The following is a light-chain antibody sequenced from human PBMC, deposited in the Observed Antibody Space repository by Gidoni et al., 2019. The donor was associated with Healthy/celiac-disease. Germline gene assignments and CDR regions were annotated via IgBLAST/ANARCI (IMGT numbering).Light chain of an antibody. CDR2: DAS. J-gene: IGKJ4*01. Sequence: DIQMTQSPSSLSASVGDRVTITCQASQDISNYLNWYQQKPGKAPKLLIYDASNLETGVPSRFSGSGSGTDFTFTISSLQPEDIATSYCQQYDNLPQTFGGGTKVEIK. CDR3: QQYDNLPQT. V-gene: IGKV1-33*01. CDR1: QDISNY.